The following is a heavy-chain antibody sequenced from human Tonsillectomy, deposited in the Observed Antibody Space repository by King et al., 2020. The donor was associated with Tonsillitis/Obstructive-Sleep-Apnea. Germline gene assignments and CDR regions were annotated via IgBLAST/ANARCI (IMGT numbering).Heavy chain of an antibody. CDR1: GFTFSSYG. V-gene: IGHV3-33*01. D-gene: IGHD2-2*01. J-gene: IGHJ4*02. CDR3: ARGTPPVIVPAATDFDY. Sequence: VQLVESGGGVVQPGRSLRLSCAASGFTFSSYGMHWVRQAPGKGLEWVAVIWYDGSNKYYADSVRGRFTISRDKSKNTLYLQMNSLRAEDTAVYYCARGTPPVIVPAATDFDYWGQGTLVTVSS. CDR2: IWYDGSNK.